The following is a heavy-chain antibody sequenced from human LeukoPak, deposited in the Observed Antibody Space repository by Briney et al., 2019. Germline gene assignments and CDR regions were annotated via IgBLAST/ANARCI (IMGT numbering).Heavy chain of an antibody. D-gene: IGHD3-9*01. Sequence: GGSLRLSCAASGFTFSDYYMSWIRQAPGKGLEWVSYISSSGSTIYYADSVKGRFTISRDNAKNSLYLQMNSLISEDTAVYYCARDHSRDILTGRGWFDPWGQGTLVTVSS. V-gene: IGHV3-11*01. CDR1: GFTFSDYY. CDR3: ARDHSRDILTGRGWFDP. CDR2: ISSSGSTI. J-gene: IGHJ5*02.